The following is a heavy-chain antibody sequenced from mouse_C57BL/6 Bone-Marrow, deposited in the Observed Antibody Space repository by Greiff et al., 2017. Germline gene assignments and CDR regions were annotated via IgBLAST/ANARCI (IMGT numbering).Heavy chain of an antibody. J-gene: IGHJ4*01. D-gene: IGHD2-3*01. V-gene: IGHV1-59*01. CDR3: ARAYDEGMWYY. CDR1: GYTFTSYW. Sequence: QVQLKQPGAELVRPGTSVKLSCKASGYTFTSYWMHWVKQRPGQGLEWIGVIDPSDSYTNYNQKFKGKATLTVDTSSSTAYMQLSSLTSEDSAVYYCARAYDEGMWYYWGQGTSVTVSS. CDR2: IDPSDSYT.